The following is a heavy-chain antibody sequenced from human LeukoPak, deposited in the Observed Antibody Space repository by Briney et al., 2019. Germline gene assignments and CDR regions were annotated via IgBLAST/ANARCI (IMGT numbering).Heavy chain of an antibody. V-gene: IGHV3-23*01. Sequence: GGSLRLSCAASGLSFTSFAMSWVRQAPARGPEWVSSLRGDGERFYADSVRGRFTLSRDDSRNTVYLQLNNLRVEDTAIYYCARASWVSSADAVRWGQGTQVTVSS. D-gene: IGHD3-16*01. J-gene: IGHJ4*02. CDR1: GLSFTSFA. CDR3: ARASWVSSADAVR. CDR2: LRGDGER.